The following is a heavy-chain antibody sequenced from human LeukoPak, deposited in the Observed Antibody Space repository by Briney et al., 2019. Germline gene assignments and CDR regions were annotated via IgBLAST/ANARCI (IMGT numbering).Heavy chain of an antibody. Sequence: PGRSLRLSCAASGFTFSSYGMHWVRQAPGKGLEWVAATSHDEGNKYYADSVKDRFTISRDNSRNTLYLEVNSLRTDDTAVYYCARGPGLAMGKGYFDYCGQGTLVTVSS. CDR3: ARGPGLAMGKGYFDY. J-gene: IGHJ4*02. V-gene: IGHV3-30*19. CDR1: GFTFSSYG. D-gene: IGHD5-18*01. CDR2: TSHDEGNK.